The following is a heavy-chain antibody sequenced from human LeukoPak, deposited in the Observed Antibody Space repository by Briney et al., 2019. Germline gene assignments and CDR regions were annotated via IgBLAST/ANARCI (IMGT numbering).Heavy chain of an antibody. Sequence: SETLSLTCAVSGYSISNGNYWDWIRQPPGKGLEWIGSIYHSGSTYYSPSLKSRVTISVDTSKNQFSLKLSSVTAADTAVYYCARKYCSSTSCYFDYWGQGTLVTVSS. CDR2: IYHSGST. J-gene: IGHJ4*02. D-gene: IGHD2-2*01. CDR3: ARKYCSSTSCYFDY. CDR1: GYSISNGNY. V-gene: IGHV4-38-2*01.